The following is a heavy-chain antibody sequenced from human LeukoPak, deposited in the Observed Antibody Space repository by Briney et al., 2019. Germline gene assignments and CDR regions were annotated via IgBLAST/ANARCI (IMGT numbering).Heavy chain of an antibody. V-gene: IGHV3-48*02. CDR1: GFIFSTYS. CDR2: ISSSSSTI. CDR3: AGGGGEGAYCGGDCYNFDY. J-gene: IGHJ4*02. D-gene: IGHD2-21*02. Sequence: GGSLRLTCVASGFIFSTYSMNWVRQAPGKGLEWVSYISSSSSTIYYADSVKGRFTISRDNAKNSLYLQMNSRRDEDTAVYYGAGGGGEGAYCGGDCYNFDYWGQGTLVTVSS.